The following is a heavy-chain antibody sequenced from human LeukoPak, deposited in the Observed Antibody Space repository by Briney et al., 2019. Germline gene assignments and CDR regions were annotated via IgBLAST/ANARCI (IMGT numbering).Heavy chain of an antibody. V-gene: IGHV1-18*01. CDR2: ISAYNGNT. D-gene: IGHD5-18*01. CDR1: GYTFTSYG. J-gene: IGHJ4*02. Sequence: ASVKASCKASGYTFTSYGISWVRQAPGQGLEWMGWISAYNGNTNYAQKLQGRVTMTTDTSTSTAYMELRSLRSDDTAVYYCAREAGGEYSYGSDYWGQGTLVTVSS. CDR3: AREAGGEYSYGSDY.